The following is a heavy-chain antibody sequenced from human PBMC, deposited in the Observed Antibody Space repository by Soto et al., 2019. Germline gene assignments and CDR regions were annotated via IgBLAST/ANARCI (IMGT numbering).Heavy chain of an antibody. Sequence: VRQATGQGLEWMGWMNPNNGNTGYAQKFQGRVTMTRNTSISTAYMDLSSLRSDDTAVYYCARGYPGNLYFDLWGRGTLVTVSS. J-gene: IGHJ2*01. CDR2: MNPNNGNT. D-gene: IGHD3-16*02. CDR3: ARGYPGNLYFDL. V-gene: IGHV1-8*01.